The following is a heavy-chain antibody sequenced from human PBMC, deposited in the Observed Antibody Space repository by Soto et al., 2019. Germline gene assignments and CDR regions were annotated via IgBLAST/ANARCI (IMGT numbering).Heavy chain of an antibody. Sequence: QVQVVQSGAEVKGPGSSVKVSCKASGGTLSNTAFSWVRQAPGQGLEWMGGIIPVFGMVNYAHNFQGRVMITADESTGTTSLELRSLRSEDTAVYYCARGRIVVAGSSAYYGMDVWGQGTTVTVSS. CDR1: GGTLSNTA. CDR2: IIPVFGMV. CDR3: ARGRIVVAGSSAYYGMDV. V-gene: IGHV1-69*01. D-gene: IGHD6-19*01. J-gene: IGHJ6*02.